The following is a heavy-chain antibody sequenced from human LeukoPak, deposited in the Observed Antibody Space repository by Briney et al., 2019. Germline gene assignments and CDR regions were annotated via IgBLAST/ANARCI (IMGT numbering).Heavy chain of an antibody. J-gene: IGHJ4*02. Sequence: PSETLSLTCAVYGGSFSGYYWSWIRQPPGKGPEWIGEINHSGSTNYNPSLKSRVTISVDTSKNQFSLKLSSVTAADTAVYYCARGRDYFGYWGQGTLVTVSS. V-gene: IGHV4-34*01. CDR3: ARGRDYFGY. CDR2: INHSGST. CDR1: GGSFSGYY.